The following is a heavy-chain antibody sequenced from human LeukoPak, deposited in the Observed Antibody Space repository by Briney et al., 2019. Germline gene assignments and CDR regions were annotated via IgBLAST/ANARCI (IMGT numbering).Heavy chain of an antibody. CDR1: GFTFSDYY. CDR2: ISSSGSTT. J-gene: IGHJ4*02. V-gene: IGHV3-11*01. CDR3: AKDNRDSSYP. Sequence: GGSLRLSCAASGFTFSDYYMSWIRQAPGKGLEWVSYISSSGSTTEYADSVKGRFTISRDNARNSLYLQMNSLRAEDTAVYFCAKDNRDSSYPWGQGTLVIVSS. D-gene: IGHD2-21*01.